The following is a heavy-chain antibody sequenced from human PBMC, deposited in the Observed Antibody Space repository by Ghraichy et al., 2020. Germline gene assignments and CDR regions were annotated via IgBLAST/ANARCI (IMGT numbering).Heavy chain of an antibody. Sequence: ASVKVSCKASGYTFTSYDLNWVRQATGQGLEWMGWMNPNSGNTGYAQKFQGRVTMTRNTSISTAYMQMNNLRVEDTAVYYCAKDYSDYGWYFDLWGRGTLVAVSS. D-gene: IGHD4-17*01. CDR2: MNPNSGNT. CDR1: GYTFTSYD. J-gene: IGHJ2*01. V-gene: IGHV1-8*01. CDR3: AKDYSDYGWYFDL.